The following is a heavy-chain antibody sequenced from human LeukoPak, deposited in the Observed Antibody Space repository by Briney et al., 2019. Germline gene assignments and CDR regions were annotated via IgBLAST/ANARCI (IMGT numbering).Heavy chain of an antibody. CDR1: GFTFSSCA. D-gene: IGHD1-20*01. Sequence: GGSLRLSCAASGFTFSSCAMHWVRQAPGKGLEWVAVISNDGSNKNYADSVKGRFTISRDNSKNTLYLQMNSLRAEDTAVYYCARALTGTHLWYFDYWGQGTLVTVSS. CDR2: ISNDGSNK. J-gene: IGHJ4*02. CDR3: ARALTGTHLWYFDY. V-gene: IGHV3-30*04.